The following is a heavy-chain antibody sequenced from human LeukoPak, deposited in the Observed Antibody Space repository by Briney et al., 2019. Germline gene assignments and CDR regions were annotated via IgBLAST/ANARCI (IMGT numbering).Heavy chain of an antibody. J-gene: IGHJ4*02. Sequence: PGRSLRLSCAASGFTFSSYAMHWVRQAPGKGLEWVAVISYDGSNKYYADSVKGRFTTSRDNSKNTLYLQMNSLRAEDTAVYYCARDRSRYYFDYWGQGTLVTVSS. V-gene: IGHV3-30-3*01. CDR1: GFTFSSYA. D-gene: IGHD3-16*02. CDR2: ISYDGSNK. CDR3: ARDRSRYYFDY.